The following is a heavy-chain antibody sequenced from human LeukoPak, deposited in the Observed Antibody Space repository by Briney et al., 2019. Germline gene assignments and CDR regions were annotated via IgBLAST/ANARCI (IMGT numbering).Heavy chain of an antibody. CDR3: ARDYSSSGSVGWFDP. CDR1: GGSISSSSYY. J-gene: IGHJ5*02. V-gene: IGHV4-39*07. Sequence: SETLSLTCTVSGGSISSSSYYWGWIRQPPGKGLEWIGSLYYSGSTYYNPSLKSRVTISVDTSKNQFSLKLSSVTAADTAVYYCARDYSSSGSVGWFDPWGQGTLVTVSS. CDR2: LYYSGST. D-gene: IGHD6-6*01.